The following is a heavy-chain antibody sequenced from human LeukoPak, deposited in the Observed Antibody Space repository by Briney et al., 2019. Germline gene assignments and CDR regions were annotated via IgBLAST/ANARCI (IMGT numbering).Heavy chain of an antibody. V-gene: IGHV3-7*03. D-gene: IGHD5-18*01. CDR2: INIDGTVK. J-gene: IGHJ3*02. Sequence: PGGSLRLSCTASGFTFSTSWMAWVRQTPGRGLEWVANINIDGTVKNHVDSVKGRFTISRDNAKNSLFLQMNSLRAEDTAVYYCARGQAAMATDAFDIWGQGTMVTVSS. CDR1: GFTFSTSW. CDR3: ARGQAAMATDAFDI.